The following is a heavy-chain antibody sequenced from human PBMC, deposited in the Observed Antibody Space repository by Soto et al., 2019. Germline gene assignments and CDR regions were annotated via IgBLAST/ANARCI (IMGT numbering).Heavy chain of an antibody. CDR2: ISYDGRNK. CDR3: AKDRRLTIFGVVIEEDYYGMDV. Sequence: QVQLVESGGGVVQPGRSLRLSCAASGFTFSSYGMHWVRQAPGKGLEWVAVISYDGRNKYYADSVKGRFTISRDNSKNTLYLQMNSLRAEDTAVYYCAKDRRLTIFGVVIEEDYYGMDVWGQGTTVTVSS. J-gene: IGHJ6*02. D-gene: IGHD3-3*01. CDR1: GFTFSSYG. V-gene: IGHV3-30*18.